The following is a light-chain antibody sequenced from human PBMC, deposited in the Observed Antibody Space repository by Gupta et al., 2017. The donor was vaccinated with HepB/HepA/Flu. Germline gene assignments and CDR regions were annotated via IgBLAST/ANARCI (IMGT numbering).Light chain of an antibody. J-gene: IGKJ4*01. CDR3: QQRSNWPLT. V-gene: IGKV3-11*01. CDR1: QNIITY. Sequence: EIAVTPSPATLSLSPGERATLSCRASQNIITYLAWYQQKPGQAPRLLIYDASNKATGIPARFSGRGSGTDFTLTISSLEPEDSAVYYCQQRSNWPLTFGGGTKVEIK. CDR2: DAS.